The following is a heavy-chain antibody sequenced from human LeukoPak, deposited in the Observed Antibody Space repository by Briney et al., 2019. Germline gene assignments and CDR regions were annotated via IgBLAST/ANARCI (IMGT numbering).Heavy chain of an antibody. Sequence: SETLSLTCSVSGYSVSSGYYWGWIRQPPGKGLEWIGSMYHSGTTYYNPSLKSRVTLSVDTSKNQFSLKLSSATAADTAVYYCAGQYTGYDAFDYWGQGTLVTVSS. V-gene: IGHV4-38-2*02. D-gene: IGHD5-12*01. J-gene: IGHJ4*02. CDR1: GYSVSSGYY. CDR2: MYHSGTT. CDR3: AGQYTGYDAFDY.